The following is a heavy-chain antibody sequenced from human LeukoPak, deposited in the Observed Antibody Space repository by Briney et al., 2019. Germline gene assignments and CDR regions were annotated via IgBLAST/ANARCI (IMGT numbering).Heavy chain of an antibody. CDR1: GGSISSGGYS. Sequence: SQTLSLTCAVSGGSISSGGYSWSWIRQPPGKGLEWIGYIYYSGSTYYNPSLKSRVTISVDTSKNQFSLKLSSVTAADTAVYYCARVGKHSGYDGDWFDPWGQGTLVTVSS. CDR3: ARVGKHSGYDGDWFDP. V-gene: IGHV4-30-4*07. CDR2: IYYSGST. J-gene: IGHJ5*02. D-gene: IGHD5-12*01.